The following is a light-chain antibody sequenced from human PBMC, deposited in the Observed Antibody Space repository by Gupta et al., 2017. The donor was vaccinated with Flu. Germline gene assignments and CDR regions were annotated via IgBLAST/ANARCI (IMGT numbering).Light chain of an antibody. CDR1: RSISNN. Sequence: RASFSCRASRSISNNLAWYQQEPGQAPRLLIYGASIRATGVPARFSGSGSGTDFTLAISSLQSEDFAVFFCLHYDSWPPALIFGGGTKVEIK. J-gene: IGKJ4*01. CDR2: GAS. V-gene: IGKV3-15*01. CDR3: LHYDSWPPALI.